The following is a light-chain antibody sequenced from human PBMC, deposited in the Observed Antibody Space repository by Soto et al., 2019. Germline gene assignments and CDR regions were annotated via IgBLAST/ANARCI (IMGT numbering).Light chain of an antibody. V-gene: IGKV1-9*01. CDR3: QQFNTSPFT. CDR1: QAISYY. Sequence: IQLTQSPSSLSASVGDRVTITCRASQAISYYLAWYQQKPGTAPKLLIYVASTLQSGVPSRFSGSGSGTDFTLTISSLQPEDFATYYCQQFNTSPFTFGPGTKVDIK. CDR2: VAS. J-gene: IGKJ3*01.